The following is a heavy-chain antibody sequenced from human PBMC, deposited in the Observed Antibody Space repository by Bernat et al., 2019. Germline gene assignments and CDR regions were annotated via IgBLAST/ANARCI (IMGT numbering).Heavy chain of an antibody. CDR3: ACFPYYDILTGRSFDY. D-gene: IGHD3-9*01. J-gene: IGHJ4*02. CDR1: GFTFSDYY. Sequence: QVRLVESGGGLVKPGGSLRLSCAASGFTFSDYYMSWIRQAPGKGLEWVSYISSSSSYTNYADSVKGRFTISRDNAKNSLYLQMNSLRAEDTAVYYCACFPYYDILTGRSFDYWGQGTLVTVSS. CDR2: ISSSSSYT. V-gene: IGHV3-11*06.